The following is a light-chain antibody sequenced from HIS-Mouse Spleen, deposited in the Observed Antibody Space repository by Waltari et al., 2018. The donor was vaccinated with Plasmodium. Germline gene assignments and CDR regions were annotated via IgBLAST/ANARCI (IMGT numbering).Light chain of an antibody. V-gene: IGLV1-44*01. CDR3: AAWDDSRNGWV. Sequence: QSVLTQPPSASATPGPRATISCSCSSPNIGCNTVNWHQRLPGPAPKLLIYSNNLRPSGVPDRFPGTKSGTAASLAISGLQSGGEADCYCAAWDDSRNGWVFGGGTKLTVL. J-gene: IGLJ3*02. CDR2: SNN. CDR1: SPNIGCNT.